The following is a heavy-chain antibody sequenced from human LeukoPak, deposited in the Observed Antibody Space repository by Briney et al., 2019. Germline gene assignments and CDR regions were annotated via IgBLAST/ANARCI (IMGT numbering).Heavy chain of an antibody. Sequence: GGSLRLSCAASGFTFSSYAMSWVRQAPGKGLEWVSGISGSSGSTYYADSVKGRFTISGDNSKNTLYLQMNSLRAEDTAVYYCAKVGGYYYYYGMDVWGQGTTVTVSS. J-gene: IGHJ6*02. CDR3: AKVGGYYYYYGMDV. CDR2: ISGSSGST. V-gene: IGHV3-23*01. CDR1: GFTFSSYA.